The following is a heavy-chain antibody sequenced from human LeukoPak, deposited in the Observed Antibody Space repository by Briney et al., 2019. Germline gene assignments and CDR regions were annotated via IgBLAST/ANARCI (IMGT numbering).Heavy chain of an antibody. Sequence: PGGSLRLSCAASGFTFTAYLVHWVRQAPGKGLEWVAVMSSDGNAIFYADSVKGRLTISRGNSKNTLYLQMNSLRAEDTALYYCVREGEHYHSASFDYWGQGTLVTVSS. CDR2: MSSDGNAI. V-gene: IGHV3-30-3*01. J-gene: IGHJ4*02. CDR1: GFTFTAYL. CDR3: VREGEHYHSASFDY. D-gene: IGHD2/OR15-2a*01.